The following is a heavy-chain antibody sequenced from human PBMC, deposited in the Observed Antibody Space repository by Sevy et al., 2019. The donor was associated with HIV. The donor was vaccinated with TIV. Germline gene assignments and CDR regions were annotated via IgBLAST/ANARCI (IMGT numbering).Heavy chain of an antibody. J-gene: IGHJ6*02. CDR3: ARDRGVGTSSYGMDV. CDR1: GFTFSSYSLSSYS. V-gene: IGHV3-21*01. CDR2: ISSGSSYI. Sequence: GGSLRLSCAASGFTFSSYSLSSYSMNWVRQAPGKGLEWVSSISSGSSYIFYPDSVKGRFTISRDNAKNSLYLQMNSLRAEDTAVYYCARDRGVGTSSYGMDVWGQGTTVTVSS. D-gene: IGHD1-26*01.